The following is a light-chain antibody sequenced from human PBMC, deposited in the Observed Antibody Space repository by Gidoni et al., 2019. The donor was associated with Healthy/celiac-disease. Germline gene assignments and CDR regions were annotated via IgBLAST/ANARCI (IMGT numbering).Light chain of an antibody. CDR2: WAS. CDR1: QSVLYSSNNTNY. Sequence: DIVMTQSPESLAVSLGEWATINCKSSQSVLYSSNNTNYLAWYQQKPVQPPKLLIYWASTRESGVPDRFSGSGSGTDFTLTISSLQAEDVAVYYCQQYYSTPCSFGQGTKLEIK. V-gene: IGKV4-1*01. J-gene: IGKJ2*04. CDR3: QQYYSTPCS.